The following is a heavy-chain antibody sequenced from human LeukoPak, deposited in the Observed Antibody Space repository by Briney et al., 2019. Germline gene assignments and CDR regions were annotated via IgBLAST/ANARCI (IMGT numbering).Heavy chain of an antibody. V-gene: IGHV5-10-1*01. CDR1: GYRFTSYW. J-gene: IGHJ6*02. CDR3: ARLGYYYDSSGSSDYYGMDV. CDR2: IDPSDSYT. D-gene: IGHD3-22*01. Sequence: GESLKISCKGSGYRFTSYWIGWVRQMPGKGLEWMGRIDPSDSYTNYSPSFQGHVTISADKSISTAYLQWSSLKASDTAMYYCARLGYYYDSSGSSDYYGMDVWGQGTTVTVSS.